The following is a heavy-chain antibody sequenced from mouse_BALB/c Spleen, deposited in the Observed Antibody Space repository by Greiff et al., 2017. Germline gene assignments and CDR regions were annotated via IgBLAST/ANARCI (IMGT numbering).Heavy chain of an antibody. J-gene: IGHJ1*01. Sequence: QVHVKQPGAELVKPGASVKLSCKASGYTFTSYYMYWVKQRPGQGLEWIGGINPSNGGTNFNEKFKSKATLTVDKSSSTAYMQLSSLTSEDSAVYYCTRGYGNLYWYFDVWGAGTTVTVSS. D-gene: IGHD2-10*02. CDR3: TRGYGNLYWYFDV. V-gene: IGHV1S81*02. CDR2: INPSNGGT. CDR1: GYTFTSYY.